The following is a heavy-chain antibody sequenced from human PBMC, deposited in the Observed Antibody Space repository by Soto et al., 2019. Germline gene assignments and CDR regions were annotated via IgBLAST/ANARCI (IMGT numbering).Heavy chain of an antibody. Sequence: PSETLSLTCTVSGGSISTYYWSWIRQPPGKGLEWIGYIYYSGSTNYNPSLKSRVTLSVDTSKNQFSLKLSSVTAADTAVYYCARIFTLVRGVNSPPYYFDHWGQGTLVTVSS. CDR2: IYYSGST. CDR3: ARIFTLVRGVNSPPYYFDH. CDR1: GGSISTYY. D-gene: IGHD3-10*01. J-gene: IGHJ4*02. V-gene: IGHV4-59*08.